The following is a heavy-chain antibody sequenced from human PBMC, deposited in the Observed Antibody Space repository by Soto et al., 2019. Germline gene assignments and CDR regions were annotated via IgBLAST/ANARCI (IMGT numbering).Heavy chain of an antibody. V-gene: IGHV4-31*02. CDR1: GGSISSDGYY. D-gene: IGHD3-10*01. Sequence: SETLSLTCTVSGGSISSDGYYWSWIRQHPGKGLEWIGYIYYSGSTYYNPSLKSRLTISVDTSKNQFSLNLSSVTAADTAVYYCDSFGSGSYRPPLDYWRQGTLVTVSS. CDR2: IYYSGST. J-gene: IGHJ4*02. CDR3: DSFGSGSYRPPLDY.